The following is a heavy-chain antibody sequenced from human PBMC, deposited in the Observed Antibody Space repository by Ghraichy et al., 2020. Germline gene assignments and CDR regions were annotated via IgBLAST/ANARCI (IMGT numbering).Heavy chain of an antibody. D-gene: IGHD3-22*01. CDR1: GFTFSSYW. J-gene: IGHJ4*02. V-gene: IGHV3-7*03. CDR2: IKQDESEK. CDR3: ARHGWGLYDSSGYYAH. Sequence: GESLRLSCAASGFTFSSYWMSWVRQAPGKGLEWVADIKQDESEKYYVDSVKGRFTISRDNAKNSLHLQMNSLRAEDTAVYYCARHGWGLYDSSGYYAHWGQGSLVTVSS.